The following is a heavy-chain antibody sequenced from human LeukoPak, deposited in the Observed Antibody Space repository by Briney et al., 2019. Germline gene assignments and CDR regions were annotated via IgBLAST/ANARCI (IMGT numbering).Heavy chain of an antibody. CDR3: ARDCSSSTCSGSGFDY. D-gene: IGHD2-2*01. J-gene: IGHJ4*02. CDR2: ISSSSSTI. V-gene: IGHV3-48*02. Sequence: GGSLRLSCAASGFTFSSYSMNWVRQAPGKGLEWVSYISSSSSTIYYADSVKGRFTISRDNAKNSLYLQMNSLRDEDTAVYYCARDCSSSTCSGSGFDYWGQGTLVTVSS. CDR1: GFTFSSYS.